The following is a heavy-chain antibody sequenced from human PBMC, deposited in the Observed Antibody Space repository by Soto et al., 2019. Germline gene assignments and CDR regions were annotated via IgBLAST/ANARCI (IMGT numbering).Heavy chain of an antibody. CDR1: GYTFISYG. Sequence: HVQLVQSGAEVKKPGASLKVSCKASGYTFISYGVSWVRQAPGQGLEWLGWISPYNGNTNYAQKFQGRITMTTDTSTSTVYMDLRSLRTDDTAVYYCARDPTKCLTDAFDIWGQGTMVVGSS. CDR3: ARDPTKCLTDAFDI. D-gene: IGHD7-27*01. V-gene: IGHV1-18*01. CDR2: ISPYNGNT. J-gene: IGHJ3*02.